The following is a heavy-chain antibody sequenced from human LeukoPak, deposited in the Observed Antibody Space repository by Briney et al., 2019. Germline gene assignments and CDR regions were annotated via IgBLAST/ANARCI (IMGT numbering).Heavy chain of an antibody. Sequence: TLSLTCALSGGSISSGGDSWSWIRRPPGRGLEWIEYIYHSESTYYNASLKSRVTISVDRSKIQFSLKLSSVTAADTAVYYCARSYSSSARFDPWGQGTLVTVSS. V-gene: IGHV4-30-2*01. D-gene: IGHD6-13*01. J-gene: IGHJ5*02. CDR1: GGSISSGGDS. CDR3: ARSYSSSARFDP. CDR2: IYHSEST.